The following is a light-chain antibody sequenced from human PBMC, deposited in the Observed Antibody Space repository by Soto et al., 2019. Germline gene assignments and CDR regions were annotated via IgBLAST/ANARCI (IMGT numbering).Light chain of an antibody. CDR2: GAS. J-gene: IGKJ2*01. CDR1: QSVSSRY. CDR3: QQYGSSPPMYT. Sequence: EIVLTQSPGTLSLSPGKRATLSCRASQSVSSRYLAWYQQKPGQAPRLLIYGASSRPTGIPDRFSGSGSGTDLTLTISRLEPEDFAVYYCQQYGSSPPMYTFGQGTKLEIK. V-gene: IGKV3-20*01.